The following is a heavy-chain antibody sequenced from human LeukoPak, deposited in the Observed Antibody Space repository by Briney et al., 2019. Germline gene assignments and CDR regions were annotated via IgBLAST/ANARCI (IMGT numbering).Heavy chain of an antibody. J-gene: IGHJ4*02. CDR1: GFTFSGYS. Sequence: TGGPRRPSCEAPGFTFSGYSMNGFRQAPGKGLEGVSYIISSSSTIYYADSVKGRFTISRDNAKNSLYLQMNSLRAEDTAVYYCARDYGYYDILTGYDFDYWGQGTLVTVSS. D-gene: IGHD3-9*01. CDR3: ARDYGYYDILTGYDFDY. V-gene: IGHV3-48*04. CDR2: IISSSSTI.